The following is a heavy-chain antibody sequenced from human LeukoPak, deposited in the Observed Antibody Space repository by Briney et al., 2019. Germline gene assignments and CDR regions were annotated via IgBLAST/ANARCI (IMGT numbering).Heavy chain of an antibody. Sequence: SVKVSCKASGGTFNSYAISWVRQAPGQGLEWMGGIIPIFGTANYAQKFQGRVTITADGSTSTAYMELSSLRSEDTAVYYCARAGRFTMVRGVTWYYFDYWGQGTLVTVSS. V-gene: IGHV1-69*13. CDR3: ARAGRFTMVRGVTWYYFDY. CDR1: GGTFNSYA. CDR2: IIPIFGTA. D-gene: IGHD3-10*01. J-gene: IGHJ4*02.